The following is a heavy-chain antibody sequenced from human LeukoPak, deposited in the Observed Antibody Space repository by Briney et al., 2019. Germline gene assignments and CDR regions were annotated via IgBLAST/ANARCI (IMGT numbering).Heavy chain of an antibody. J-gene: IGHJ4*02. CDR1: GGSISLYH. CDR3: ARNYYDSSGFFGY. D-gene: IGHD3-22*01. CDR2: IYYSVNT. Sequence: PSEPLSLPCSVSGGSISLYHWSWPRRPPGKGLEWIGYIYYSVNTNYNPSLKSRVTISVDTSKNQFSLKLSSVTAADTAVYYCARNYYDSSGFFGYWGQGTRVTVSS. V-gene: IGHV4-59*01.